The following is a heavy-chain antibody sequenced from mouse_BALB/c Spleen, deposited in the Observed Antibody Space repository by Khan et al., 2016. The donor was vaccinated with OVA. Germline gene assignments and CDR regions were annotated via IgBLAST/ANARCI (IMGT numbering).Heavy chain of an antibody. CDR2: ISYSGVT. V-gene: IGHV3-2*02. CDR3: ARGNYYGYYVDY. Sequence: VQLKQSGPGLVKPSQSLSLTCTVTGYYITNSYAWNWIRQFPGNKLEWMGYISYSGVTSYTPSLKSRISITRDTSKNKFFLQLNSVTTEDTATYYCARGNYYGYYVDYWGQGTTLTVSS. D-gene: IGHD1-1*01. CDR1: GYYITNSYA. J-gene: IGHJ2*01.